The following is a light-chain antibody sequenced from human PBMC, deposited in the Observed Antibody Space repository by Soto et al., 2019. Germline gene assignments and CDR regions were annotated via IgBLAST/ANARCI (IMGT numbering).Light chain of an antibody. CDR3: QQYFGLPLT. Sequence: DIVMTQSPASLTVSLGERATISCKSSQSILYSTNNRNFLAWYQQKPGQAPKLLIYWASTRETGVPDRISGSGSGTEFTLTISSLQPEDAAVYYCQQYFGLPLTFGGGTKVEIK. CDR2: WAS. J-gene: IGKJ4*01. CDR1: QSILYSTNNRNF. V-gene: IGKV4-1*01.